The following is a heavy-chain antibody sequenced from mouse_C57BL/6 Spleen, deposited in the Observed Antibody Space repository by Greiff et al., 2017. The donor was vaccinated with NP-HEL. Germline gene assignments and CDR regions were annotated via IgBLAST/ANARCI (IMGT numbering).Heavy chain of an antibody. CDR1: GFTFSDYG. V-gene: IGHV5-17*01. J-gene: IGHJ2*01. D-gene: IGHD1-1*01. CDR2: ISSGSSTI. Sequence: EVQLVESGGGLVKPGGSLKLSCAASGFTFSDYGMHWVRQAPEKGLEWVAYISSGSSTIYYADTVKGRFTISRDNAKNTLFLQMTSLRSEDTAMYYCARKNYYGSSPRFDYWGQGTTLTVSS. CDR3: ARKNYYGSSPRFDY.